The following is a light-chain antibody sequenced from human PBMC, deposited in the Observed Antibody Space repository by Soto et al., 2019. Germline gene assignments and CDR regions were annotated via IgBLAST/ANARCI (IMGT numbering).Light chain of an antibody. CDR1: QNIRTY. Sequence: DIQMTQSPSSLSASVGDRVTITCRASQNIRTYLSWYQQEPGKAPKLLIYAASSLQNRVPSRFSGSGSGTEFTLTVSSLQPEDFATYFCQQSFSTPSTWTFGQGTKVDIK. CDR2: AAS. J-gene: IGKJ1*01. CDR3: QQSFSTPSTWT. V-gene: IGKV1-39*01.